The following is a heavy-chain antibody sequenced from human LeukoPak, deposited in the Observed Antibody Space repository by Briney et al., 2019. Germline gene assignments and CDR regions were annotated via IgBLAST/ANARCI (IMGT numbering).Heavy chain of an antibody. CDR2: ISSSSSYI. V-gene: IGHV3-21*01. CDR3: ARGAAGSYSGIDY. CDR1: GFTFSSYS. J-gene: IGHJ4*02. D-gene: IGHD6-13*01. Sequence: GGSLRLSCAASGFTFSSYSMNWVRQAPGKGLEWVSSISSSSSYIYYADSVKGRFTISRDNAKDSLYLQMNSLRAEDTAVYYCARGAAGSYSGIDYWGQGTLVTVSS.